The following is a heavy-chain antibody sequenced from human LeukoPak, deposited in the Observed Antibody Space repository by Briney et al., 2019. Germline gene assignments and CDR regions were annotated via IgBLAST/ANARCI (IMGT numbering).Heavy chain of an antibody. D-gene: IGHD6-19*01. Sequence: ATVKISCKASGYPFTDHYIHWVHQAPGKGIEWMGQIDPEDGETIYAEKFQGRVTISADTSTDTGYMELSGLRPEDTAMFYCAILRSGWYFDNWGQGTLVTVSS. CDR2: IDPEDGET. V-gene: IGHV1-69-2*01. J-gene: IGHJ4*02. CDR1: GYPFTDHY. CDR3: AILRSGWYFDN.